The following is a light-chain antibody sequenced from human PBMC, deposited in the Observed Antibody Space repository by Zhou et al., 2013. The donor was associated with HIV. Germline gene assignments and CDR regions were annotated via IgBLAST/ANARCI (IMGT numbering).Light chain of an antibody. V-gene: IGKV3-20*01. CDR3: QQYGHSPLT. Sequence: EIVMTQSPVTLSVSPGERATLSCRASQSLSNNLAWYQQKPGQAPRLLIYGASSRATGIPDRFSGSGSGTDFTLTISRLEPEDFAVFYCQQYGHSPLTFGGGTEGGDQT. CDR1: QSLSNN. CDR2: GAS. J-gene: IGKJ4*01.